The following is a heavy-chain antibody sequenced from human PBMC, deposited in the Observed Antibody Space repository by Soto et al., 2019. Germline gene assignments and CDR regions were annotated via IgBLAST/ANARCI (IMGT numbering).Heavy chain of an antibody. J-gene: IGHJ6*02. CDR1: GFTFSIYW. V-gene: IGHV3-74*01. Sequence: GALRLPCGVSGFTFSIYWMHWVRQSPGKVLVWVSRINPDGRRTDYADSVQGRFTVSRDNAKNVLFLKITSLRDEDMDVYYCTGAPDCGGGTCHYGRSYYGLHVWGPGTPVTVSS. CDR3: TGAPDCGGGTCHYGRSYYGLHV. CDR2: INPDGRRT. D-gene: IGHD2-15*01.